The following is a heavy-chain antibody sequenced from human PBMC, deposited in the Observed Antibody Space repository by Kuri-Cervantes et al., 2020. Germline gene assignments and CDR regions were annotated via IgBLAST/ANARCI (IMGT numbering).Heavy chain of an antibody. V-gene: IGHV1-2*04. CDR1: GGTFSSYA. D-gene: IGHD3-10*01. Sequence: ASVKVSCKASGGTFSSYAISWVRQAPGRGLEWMGWINPNSGGTNYAQKFQGWVTMTRDTSISTAYMELSRLRSDDTAVYHCAVGARITMVQGVPFDYWGQGTLVTVSS. CDR2: INPNSGGT. CDR3: AVGARITMVQGVPFDY. J-gene: IGHJ4*02.